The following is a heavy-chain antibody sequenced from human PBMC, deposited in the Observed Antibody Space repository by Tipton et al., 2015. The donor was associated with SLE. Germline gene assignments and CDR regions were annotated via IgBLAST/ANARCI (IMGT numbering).Heavy chain of an antibody. CDR1: GGSISSHY. J-gene: IGHJ5*02. CDR3: ARALKSYSYGEGNWFDP. V-gene: IGHV4-4*09. CDR2: IYTSGRT. D-gene: IGHD5-18*01. Sequence: TLSLTCTVSGGSISSHYWSWIRQSAGKGLEWIGYIYTSGRTTYNPSLKSRVPLSVDTSKNQFSLPLSSVTAADTAVYYCARALKSYSYGEGNWFDPWGQGTLVTVSS.